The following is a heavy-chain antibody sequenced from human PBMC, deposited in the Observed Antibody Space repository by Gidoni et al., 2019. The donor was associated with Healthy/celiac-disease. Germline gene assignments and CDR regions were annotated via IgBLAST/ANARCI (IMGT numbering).Heavy chain of an antibody. Sequence: RQPPGKGLEWIGEIYHSGSTNYNPSLKSRVTISVDKSKNQFSRKLSSVTAADTAVYYCARDLAAAAFDYWGQGTLVTVSS. CDR2: IYHSGST. CDR3: ARDLAAAAFDY. V-gene: IGHV4-4*02. D-gene: IGHD6-13*01. J-gene: IGHJ4*02.